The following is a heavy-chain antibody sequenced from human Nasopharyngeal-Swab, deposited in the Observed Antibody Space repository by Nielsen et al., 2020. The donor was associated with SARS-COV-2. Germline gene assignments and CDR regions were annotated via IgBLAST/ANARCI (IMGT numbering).Heavy chain of an antibody. J-gene: IGHJ4*02. Sequence: ASVQVSCKASGYTFTSYYMHWVRQAPGQGLEWMGIINPSGGSTSHAQKFQGRVTMTRDTSTSTVYMELSSLRSEDTAVYYCARSIAAAVFDYWGQGTLVTVSS. D-gene: IGHD6-13*01. CDR1: GYTFTSYY. V-gene: IGHV1-46*01. CDR3: ARSIAAAVFDY. CDR2: INPSGGST.